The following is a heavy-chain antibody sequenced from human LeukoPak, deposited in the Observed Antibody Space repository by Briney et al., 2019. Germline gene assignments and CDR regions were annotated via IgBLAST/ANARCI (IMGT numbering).Heavy chain of an antibody. CDR3: ARGIYMAYNWFDP. CDR1: GYSISSGYY. Sequence: TSETLSLTCTVSGYSISSGYYWGWIRQPPGKGLEWIGSIYHSGSTYCDPSLKSRVTISVDTSKNQFSLKLSSVTAADTAVYYCARGIYMAYNWFDPWGQGTLVTVSS. J-gene: IGHJ5*02. D-gene: IGHD3-10*01. CDR2: IYHSGST. V-gene: IGHV4-38-2*02.